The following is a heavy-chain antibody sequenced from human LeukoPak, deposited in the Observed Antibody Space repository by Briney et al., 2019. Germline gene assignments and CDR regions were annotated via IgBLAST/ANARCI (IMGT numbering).Heavy chain of an antibody. V-gene: IGHV3-30*02. D-gene: IGHD1-26*01. CDR1: GFTFSSYG. CDR2: IRYDGSNK. Sequence: QAGGSLRLSCAASGFTFSSYGMHWVRQAPGKGLEWVAFIRYDGSNKYYADSVKGRFTISRDNAKSSLYLQMNSLRAEDTAVYYCARGPYSGGYGAYYYYYMDVWGKGTTVTISS. CDR3: ARGPYSGGYGAYYYYYMDV. J-gene: IGHJ6*03.